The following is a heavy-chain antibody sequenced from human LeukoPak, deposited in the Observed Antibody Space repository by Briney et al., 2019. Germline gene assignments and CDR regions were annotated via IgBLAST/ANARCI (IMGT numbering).Heavy chain of an antibody. D-gene: IGHD3-10*01. CDR3: ARGGLGGEALEV. Sequence: QPGGSLRLSCAASGFTVSGHYMSWVRQAPGKGLEWVSVIHSGGTAYYADSVKGRFTISRDNSKNTLLLQLNSLRPEDTALYYCARGGLGGEALEVWGKGQWSPSLQ. V-gene: IGHV3-66*02. CDR2: IHSGGTA. J-gene: IGHJ3*01. CDR1: GFTVSGHY.